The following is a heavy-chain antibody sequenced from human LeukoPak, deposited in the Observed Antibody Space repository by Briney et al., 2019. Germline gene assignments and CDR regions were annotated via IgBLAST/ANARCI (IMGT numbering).Heavy chain of an antibody. CDR1: GGTFSSYT. J-gene: IGHJ1*01. Sequence: SVTVSCKASGGTFSSYTISWVRQAPGQGLEWMGRIIPILGIANYAQKFQGRVTITADKSTSTAYMELSSLRSEDTAVYYCARDPAYSSSWFGPTEYFQHWGQGTLVTVSS. D-gene: IGHD6-13*01. CDR2: IIPILGIA. CDR3: ARDPAYSSSWFGPTEYFQH. V-gene: IGHV1-69*04.